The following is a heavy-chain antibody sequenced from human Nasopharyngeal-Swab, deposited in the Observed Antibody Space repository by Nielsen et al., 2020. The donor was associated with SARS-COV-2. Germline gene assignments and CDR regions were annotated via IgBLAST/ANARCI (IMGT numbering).Heavy chain of an antibody. V-gene: IGHV3-21*01. Sequence: GESLKISCAASGFTLSSNSMNWVRQAPGKGLEWVSSISTSSSYLYYADSVKGRFTISRDNPKNSLYLQMNSLRAEDTAVYYCARGRGGGYDPWGYYYDMDVWGHGTTVTVSS. CDR2: ISTSSSYL. D-gene: IGHD5-12*01. CDR3: ARGRGGGYDPWGYYYDMDV. CDR1: GFTLSSNS. J-gene: IGHJ6*02.